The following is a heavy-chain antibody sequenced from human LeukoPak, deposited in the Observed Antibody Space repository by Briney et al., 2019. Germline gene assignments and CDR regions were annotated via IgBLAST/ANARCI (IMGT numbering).Heavy chain of an antibody. CDR2: LSGSGDTT. CDR3: AKDGYDHYYYYMDV. J-gene: IGHJ6*03. D-gene: IGHD5-12*01. V-gene: IGHV3-23*01. CDR1: GFTFSTYA. Sequence: GGSLRLSCAASGFTFSTYAMSWFRQAPAKGLEWVSSLSGSGDTTYYADSVKGRFTISRDNSKNTLYVQMNSLRAEDTAVYYCAKDGYDHYYYYMDVWGRGTAVTVSS.